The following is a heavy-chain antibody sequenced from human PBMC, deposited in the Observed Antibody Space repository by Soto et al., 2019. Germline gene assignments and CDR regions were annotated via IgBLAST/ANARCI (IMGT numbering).Heavy chain of an antibody. V-gene: IGHV3-33*01. CDR3: ARDIVVGPKVYGMDV. CDR1: RFIFRNYA. J-gene: IGHJ6*02. D-gene: IGHD1-26*01. CDR2: ISYDGSNK. Sequence: QVQVVESGGGVVQPGRSLRLSCAGSRFIFRNYAMHWVRQAPGKGLEWVAVISYDGSNKYYAESVKGRFTISRDNSENTLYLQINSLRAEDTAVYHCARDIVVGPKVYGMDVWGQGTTATVSS.